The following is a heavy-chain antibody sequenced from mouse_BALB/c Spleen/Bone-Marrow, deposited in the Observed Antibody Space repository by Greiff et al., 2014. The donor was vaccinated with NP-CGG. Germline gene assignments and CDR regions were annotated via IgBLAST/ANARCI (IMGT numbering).Heavy chain of an antibody. Sequence: QVQLQQSGAELVKPGASVKLSCKASGYTFTSYYMYWVKQRPGQGLEWIGEINPSNGDTNFNEKFKNKATLTVDKSSSTAYMQLSSLIFEDSAVCYCTRSNGNWFAYWGQGTLVTVSA. V-gene: IGHV1S81*02. CDR3: TRSNGNWFAY. CDR2: INPSNGDT. D-gene: IGHD2-1*01. J-gene: IGHJ3*01. CDR1: GYTFTSYY.